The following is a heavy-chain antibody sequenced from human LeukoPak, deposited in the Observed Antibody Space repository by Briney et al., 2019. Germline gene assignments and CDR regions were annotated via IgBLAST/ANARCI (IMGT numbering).Heavy chain of an antibody. CDR3: ARDGRSGYYSHFDY. J-gene: IGHJ4*02. CDR2: INPNSGDT. D-gene: IGHD3-22*01. V-gene: IGHV1-2*02. Sequence: ASVKVSCKASGNTFTAYYMHWVRQAPGQGLEWMGWINPNSGDTCYSQKFQGRVTMTRDTSISTAYMELSRLRSDDTAVYYCARDGRSGYYSHFDYWGQGTLVTVSS. CDR1: GNTFTAYY.